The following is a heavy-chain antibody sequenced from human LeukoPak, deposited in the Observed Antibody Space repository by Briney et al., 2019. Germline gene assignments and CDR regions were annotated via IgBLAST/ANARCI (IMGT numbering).Heavy chain of an antibody. Sequence: PGGSLGLSCAASGFTFSSYEMNWVRQAPGKGLEWVSYISSSGSTIYYADSVKGRFTISRDNAKNSLYLQMNSLRAEDTAVYYCARENYDILTGYSYYFDYWGQGTLVTVSS. CDR2: ISSSGSTI. CDR1: GFTFSSYE. CDR3: ARENYDILTGYSYYFDY. J-gene: IGHJ4*02. V-gene: IGHV3-48*03. D-gene: IGHD3-9*01.